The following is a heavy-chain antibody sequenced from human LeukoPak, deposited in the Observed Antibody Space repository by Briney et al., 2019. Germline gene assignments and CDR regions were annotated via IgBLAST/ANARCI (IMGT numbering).Heavy chain of an antibody. Sequence: GGSLRLSCAASGFTVSSNYMSWVRQAPGKGLEWVAVISYDGSNQYNADSVKGRFTISRDNSKNTLYLQMNSLRPEDTAVYYCARSFQSYYDSSGYFLHWGQGTLVTVSS. CDR2: ISYDGSNQ. CDR3: ARSFQSYYDSSGYFLH. J-gene: IGHJ4*02. D-gene: IGHD3-22*01. CDR1: GFTVSSNY. V-gene: IGHV3-30-3*01.